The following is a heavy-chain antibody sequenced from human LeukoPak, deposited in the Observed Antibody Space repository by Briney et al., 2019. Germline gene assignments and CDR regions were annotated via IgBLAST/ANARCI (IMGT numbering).Heavy chain of an antibody. D-gene: IGHD3-22*01. J-gene: IGHJ4*02. CDR3: VTYYFDSSGPKKNY. Sequence: SETLSLTCTVSGGSIISSDYHWGWVRQPPGKGLEWIGEINHSGSTNYNPSLKSRVTISVDTSKKQFSLKLSSVAAADTAVYYCVTYYFDSSGPKKNYWGQGTLVTVSS. V-gene: IGHV4-39*07. CDR2: INHSGST. CDR1: GGSIISSDYH.